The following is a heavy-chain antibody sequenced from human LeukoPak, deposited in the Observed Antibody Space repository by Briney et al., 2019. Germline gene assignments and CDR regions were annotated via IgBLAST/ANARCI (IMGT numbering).Heavy chain of an antibody. CDR2: ISSSSTYI. Sequence: PGGSLRLSCAASGFTFSSYSMNWVRQAPGKGLEWVSSISSSSTYIYYADSVKGRFTISRDNAKNSLYLQMNSLRAEDTAVHYCARASGGGYYFDYWGQGTLVTVSS. CDR3: ARASGGGYYFDY. V-gene: IGHV3-21*01. CDR1: GFTFSSYS. J-gene: IGHJ4*02. D-gene: IGHD2-15*01.